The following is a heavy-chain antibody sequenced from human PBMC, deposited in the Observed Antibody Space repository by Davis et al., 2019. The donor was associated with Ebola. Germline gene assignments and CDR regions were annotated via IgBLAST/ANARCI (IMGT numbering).Heavy chain of an antibody. CDR1: GFTFSSYD. Sequence: GGSLRLSCAASGFTFSSYDMHWVRQATGKGLEWVSAIGTAGDTYYPGSVKGRFTISRENAKNSLYLQMNSLRAEDTAVYYCARASGDFWSGYYFFPWGQGTLVTVSS. J-gene: IGHJ5*02. CDR2: IGTAGDT. CDR3: ARASGDFWSGYYFFP. V-gene: IGHV3-13*01. D-gene: IGHD3-3*01.